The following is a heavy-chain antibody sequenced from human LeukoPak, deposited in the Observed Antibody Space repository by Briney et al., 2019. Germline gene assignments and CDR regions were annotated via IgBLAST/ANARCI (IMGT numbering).Heavy chain of an antibody. V-gene: IGHV3-23*01. Sequence: GGSLRLSCAASGFTFSIYAMSWVRQAPGKGLEWVSLIRDSGDNADYAGSVRGRFTVSRDNSKNTLYLQMSSQRAEDTAVYYCAKDPASWSQGYFDYWGQGTLVTVAS. CDR1: GFTFSIYA. CDR3: AKDPASWSQGYFDY. J-gene: IGHJ4*02. CDR2: IRDSGDNA. D-gene: IGHD6-13*01.